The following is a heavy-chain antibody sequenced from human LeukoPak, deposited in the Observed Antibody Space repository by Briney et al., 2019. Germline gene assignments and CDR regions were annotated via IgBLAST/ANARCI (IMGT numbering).Heavy chain of an antibody. CDR1: GFTFADYP. J-gene: IGHJ4*02. V-gene: IGHV3-49*04. D-gene: IGHD2-8*01. CDR3: LRAFAPTVGQWYFDY. CDR2: ITTKPYGETV. Sequence: GGSLRLSCTASGFTFADYPMSWVRQAPRMGLEWLAFITTKPYGETVDYAASVSGRFTVSRDDSSSVAYLQMNFLRTDDTGVYYCLRAFAPTVGQWYFDYSGQGTMVTVSS.